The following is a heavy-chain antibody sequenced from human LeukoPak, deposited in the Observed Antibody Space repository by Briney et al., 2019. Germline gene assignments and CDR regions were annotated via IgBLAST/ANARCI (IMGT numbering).Heavy chain of an antibody. D-gene: IGHD2-15*01. Sequence: GASVKVSCKASGDTFSSYAVIWVRQAPGQGLEWMGGIIPIFGTANYAQEFQGRVTITADESLRIAYVQLSSLRSEDTAIYYCARDRGGLVATPRPISAFDIWGQGTMVTVSS. CDR1: GDTFSSYA. CDR2: IIPIFGTA. J-gene: IGHJ3*02. V-gene: IGHV1-69*13. CDR3: ARDRGGLVATPRPISAFDI.